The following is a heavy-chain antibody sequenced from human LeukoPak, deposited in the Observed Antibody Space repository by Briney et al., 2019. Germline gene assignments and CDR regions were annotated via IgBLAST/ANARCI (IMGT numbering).Heavy chain of an antibody. CDR3: AKIIENELLGKGWIDC. CDR1: GFTFSSYW. J-gene: IGHJ4*02. D-gene: IGHD7-27*01. CDR2: ISASGVNT. Sequence: SGGSLRLSCAASGFTFSSYWMSWVRQAPGKGLEWVSSISASGVNTYYEDSVKGRFSIFRDNFRNTLHLQMNSLTAEDTATYHCAKIIENELLGKGWIDCWGQGTLVTVSS. V-gene: IGHV3-23*01.